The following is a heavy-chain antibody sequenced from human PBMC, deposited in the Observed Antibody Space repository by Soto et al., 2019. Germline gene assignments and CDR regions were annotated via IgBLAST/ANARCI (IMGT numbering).Heavy chain of an antibody. CDR2: ISTNTGNT. CDR3: VRDVSVSSGSFGGY. CDR1: GYTVNTYG. D-gene: IGHD3-10*01. V-gene: IGHV1-18*01. Sequence: QVQLVQSGPELKKPGSAVRVSCKASGYTVNTYGLSWVRPAPGQGLAWMGWISTNTGNTDYPQRFQGRVTMDTDTSSSTAYLDLRSLTSEDTAVYYCVRDVSVSSGSFGGYWGQGTLGTVSS. J-gene: IGHJ4*02.